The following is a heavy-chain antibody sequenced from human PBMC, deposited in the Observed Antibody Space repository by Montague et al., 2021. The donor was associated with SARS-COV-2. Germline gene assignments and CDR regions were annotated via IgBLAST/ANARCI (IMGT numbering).Heavy chain of an antibody. CDR2: ISYDGSNK. J-gene: IGHJ6*02. Sequence: SLRLSCAASGFTFSSYAMHWVRQAPGKGLEWVAVISYDGSNKYYADSVKGRFTISRDNSKNTLYLQMNSPRAEDTAVYYCARDTAYYDILTGYFPRDPYYYYYYGMDVWGQGTTVTVSS. CDR3: ARDTAYYDILTGYFPRDPYYYYYYGMDV. D-gene: IGHD3-9*01. CDR1: GFTFSSYA. V-gene: IGHV3-30-3*01.